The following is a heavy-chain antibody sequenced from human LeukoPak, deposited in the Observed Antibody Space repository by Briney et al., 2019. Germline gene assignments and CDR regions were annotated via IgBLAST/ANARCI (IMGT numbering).Heavy chain of an antibody. J-gene: IGHJ4*02. CDR2: ISGSGGST. CDR3: AKDLGSILITVTTVADY. D-gene: IGHD4-17*01. CDR1: GFTFSSYA. Sequence: GGSLRLSCAASGFTFSSYAMSWVRQAPGKGLEWVSAISGSGGSTYYADSVKGRFTISRDNSKNTLYLQMNSLRAEDTAVYYCAKDLGSILITVTTVADYWGQGTLVTVSS. V-gene: IGHV3-23*01.